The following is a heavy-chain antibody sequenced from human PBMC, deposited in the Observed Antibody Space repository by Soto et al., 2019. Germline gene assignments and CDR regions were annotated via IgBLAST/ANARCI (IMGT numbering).Heavy chain of an antibody. D-gene: IGHD2-8*02. CDR2: IYTGGST. V-gene: IGHV3-53*01. J-gene: IGHJ6*02. Sequence: GGSLRLSCAASGLTVSSNYMSWVRQAPGMGLEWVSVIYTGGSTYYADSVKGRFTISRDNSNNTLYLQMNSLRDADTAVYYCARDGSTGWRTYGMDVWGQGTTVTVSS. CDR1: GLTVSSNY. CDR3: ARDGSTGWRTYGMDV.